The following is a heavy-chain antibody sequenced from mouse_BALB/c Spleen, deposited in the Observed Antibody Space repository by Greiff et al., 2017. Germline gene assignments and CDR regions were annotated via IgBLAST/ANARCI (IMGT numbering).Heavy chain of an antibody. V-gene: IGHV1-69*02. J-gene: IGHJ4*01. CDR2: IYPSDSYT. Sequence: VQLQQPGAELVRPGASVKLSCKASGYTFTSYWINWVKQRPGQGLEWIGNIYPSDSYTNYNQKFKDKATLTVDKSSSTAYMQLSSPTSEDSAVYYCTWGVGYAMDYWGQGTSVTVSS. CDR1: GYTFTSYW. CDR3: TWGVGYAMDY.